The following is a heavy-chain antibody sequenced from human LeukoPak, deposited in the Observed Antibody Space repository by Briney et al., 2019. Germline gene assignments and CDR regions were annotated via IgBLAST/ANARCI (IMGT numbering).Heavy chain of an antibody. CDR3: ARGGTYYYGMDV. CDR2: TNPSGGST. J-gene: IGHJ6*02. V-gene: IGHV1-46*01. CDR1: GYTFTNYY. Sequence: ASVKVSCKASGYTFTNYYIHWVRQAPGQGLEWMGMTNPSGGSTNYAQKFQGRVTMTRDTSTSTVYMELSSLRSEDTAIYYCARGGTYYYGMDVWGQGTTVTVSS. D-gene: IGHD1-26*01.